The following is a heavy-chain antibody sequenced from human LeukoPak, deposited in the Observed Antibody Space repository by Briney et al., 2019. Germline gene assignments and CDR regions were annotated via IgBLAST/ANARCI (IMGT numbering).Heavy chain of an antibody. J-gene: IGHJ4*02. CDR1: GYTFTGYY. Sequence: ASVKVSCKASGYTFTGYYMHWVRQAPGQGLEWMGWINPNSGGTNYAQKFQGRVTMTRDTSINTAYMELSRLRSDDTAVYYCARDSNHYGSGSYYNTYYFDYWGQGTLVTVSS. CDR3: ARDSNHYGSGSYYNTYYFDY. V-gene: IGHV1-2*02. D-gene: IGHD3-10*01. CDR2: INPNSGGT.